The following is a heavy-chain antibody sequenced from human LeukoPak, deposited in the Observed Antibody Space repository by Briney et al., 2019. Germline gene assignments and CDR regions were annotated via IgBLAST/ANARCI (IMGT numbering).Heavy chain of an antibody. J-gene: IGHJ4*02. D-gene: IGHD3-10*01. CDR2: VKEDVNER. V-gene: IGHV3-7*01. Sequence: PGGSLRLFCAASGFTFSSHWMTWVRQAPGKRLEWVASVKEDVNERYYVDSVKGRFTISRDNAKNSVFLEMNSLRVDDSAVCYCVRGPPYGTRSDYFDYWGQGTLVTVSS. CDR1: GFTFSSHW. CDR3: VRGPPYGTRSDYFDY.